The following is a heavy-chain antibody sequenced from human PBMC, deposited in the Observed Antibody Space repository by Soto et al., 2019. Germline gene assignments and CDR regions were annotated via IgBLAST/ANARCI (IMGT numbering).Heavy chain of an antibody. Sequence: GGSLRLSCTPSGFTFSDHWMHWVRLVPGKGLVWASEINPDGSRSFYADSVKGRVTISRDNAKNSLFLQMNSLRAEDTGVYFCVRGTRDWKGVDYWGQGTLVTVSS. CDR3: VRGTRDWKGVDY. V-gene: IGHV3-74*01. D-gene: IGHD1-1*01. J-gene: IGHJ4*02. CDR1: GFTFSDHW. CDR2: INPDGSRS.